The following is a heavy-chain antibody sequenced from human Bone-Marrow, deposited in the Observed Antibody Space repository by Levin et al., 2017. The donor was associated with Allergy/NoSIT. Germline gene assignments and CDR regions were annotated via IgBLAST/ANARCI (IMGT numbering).Heavy chain of an antibody. Sequence: LSLTCAASGFTFEDYAMHWVRQAPGKGLEWVSGISWNSVTIGYADSVKGRFTISRDNAKNSLYLQMNSLRAEDTALYYCAKGDEYQVPLRGAFNIWGQGTMVTVSS. V-gene: IGHV3-9*01. CDR1: GFTFEDYA. D-gene: IGHD2-2*01. CDR3: AKGDEYQVPLRGAFNI. J-gene: IGHJ3*02. CDR2: ISWNSVTI.